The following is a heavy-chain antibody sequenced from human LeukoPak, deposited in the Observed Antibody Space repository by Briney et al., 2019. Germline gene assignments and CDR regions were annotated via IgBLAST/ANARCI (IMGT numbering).Heavy chain of an antibody. Sequence: SGGSLRLSCAASGFTFSGYWMNWVRHAPGKRLEWVANIRHDGGEKYFLGSVRGRFTISRDNAKNSLYLQMNSLRAEDTAVYYCARDRSRWSIAPDADVWGQGTTVTVSS. CDR3: ARDRSRWSIAPDADV. CDR1: GFTFSGYW. CDR2: IRHDGGEK. V-gene: IGHV3-7*01. J-gene: IGHJ6*02. D-gene: IGHD2-15*01.